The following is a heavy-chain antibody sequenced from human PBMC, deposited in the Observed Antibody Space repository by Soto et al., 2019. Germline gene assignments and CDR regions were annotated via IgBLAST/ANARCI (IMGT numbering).Heavy chain of an antibody. CDR2: IYPGDSDT. Sequence: LKISCKGSGYTFTNYWIGWVRQMPGKGLEWMGIIYPGDSDTKYNPSFQGQVTISADKSITTTYLRWTSLKASDTAIYYCAASIFYYGMDVWGQGTTVTVSS. J-gene: IGHJ6*02. CDR1: GYTFTNYW. V-gene: IGHV5-51*01. CDR3: AASIFYYGMDV.